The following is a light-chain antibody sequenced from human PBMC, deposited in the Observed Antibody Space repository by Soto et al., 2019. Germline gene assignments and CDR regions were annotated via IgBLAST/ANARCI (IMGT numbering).Light chain of an antibody. CDR2: DVS. CDR3: CSYAGSYKV. CDR1: SIDVGGYNY. J-gene: IGLJ1*01. V-gene: IGLV2-11*01. Sequence: QSVLTQPRSVSGSPGQSVTLSCTGTSIDVGGYNYVSWYQQHPGKAPKLMIYDVSKRPSGVPDRFSGSKSGNTASLTISGLQAEDEADYYCCSYAGSYKVFGTGTKVTVL.